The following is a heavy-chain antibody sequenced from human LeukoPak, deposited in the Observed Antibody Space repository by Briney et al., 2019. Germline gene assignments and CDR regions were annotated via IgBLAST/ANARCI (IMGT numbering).Heavy chain of an antibody. CDR2: IYYSGST. CDR1: GGSINSGGYY. J-gene: IGHJ4*02. CDR3: ARGPAYYYDSSGYCMDY. Sequence: PSQTLSLTCTVSGGSINSGGYYWSWIRQHPGKGLEWIGYIYYSGSTYYNPSLKSRVTISVDTSKNQFSLKLSSVTAADTAVYYCARGPAYYYDSSGYCMDYWGQGTLVTVSS. D-gene: IGHD3-22*01. V-gene: IGHV4-31*03.